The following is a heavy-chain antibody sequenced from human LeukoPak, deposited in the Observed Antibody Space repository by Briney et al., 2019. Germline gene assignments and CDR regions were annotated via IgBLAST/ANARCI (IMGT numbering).Heavy chain of an antibody. V-gene: IGHV3-48*03. CDR1: RFTFSSYE. CDR3: ASTIEIAAAGTGSFDY. CDR2: ISSSGSTI. J-gene: IGHJ4*02. Sequence: PGGSLRLSCAASRFTFSSYEMNWLRQAPGKGLELVSYISSSGSTIYYADSVKGRFTISRDNAKNSLYLQMNSLRAEATAVYYCASTIEIAAAGTGSFDYWGQGTLVTVSS. D-gene: IGHD6-13*01.